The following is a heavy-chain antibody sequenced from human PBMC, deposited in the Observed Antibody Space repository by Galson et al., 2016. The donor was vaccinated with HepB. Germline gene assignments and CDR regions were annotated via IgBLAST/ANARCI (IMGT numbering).Heavy chain of an antibody. D-gene: IGHD3-3*01. CDR2: IRDKANNYTT. CDR3: AKHTNSDAFHI. J-gene: IGHJ3*02. Sequence: SLRLSCAASGLTFSDHYMDWVRQAPGKGLEWVGRIRDKANNYTTEYAASVEGRFSVSTDESKNSLYLQMNSLETEDTAVYYCAKHTNSDAFHIWGQGTMVTVSS. CDR1: GLTFSDHY. V-gene: IGHV3-72*01.